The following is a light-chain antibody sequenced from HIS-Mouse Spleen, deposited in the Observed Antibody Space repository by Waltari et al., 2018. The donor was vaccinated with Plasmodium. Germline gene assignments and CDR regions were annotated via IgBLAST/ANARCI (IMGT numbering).Light chain of an antibody. CDR3: YSTDSSGNHRV. Sequence: SYELTQPPPVSVSPVQTARTTCSADACRNKYAYWYQQKSGQAPVLVIYEDSKRPSGIPERFSGSSSGTMATLTISGAQVEDEADYYCYSTDSSGNHRVFGGGTKLTVL. CDR1: ACRNKY. J-gene: IGLJ3*02. CDR2: EDS. V-gene: IGLV3-10*01.